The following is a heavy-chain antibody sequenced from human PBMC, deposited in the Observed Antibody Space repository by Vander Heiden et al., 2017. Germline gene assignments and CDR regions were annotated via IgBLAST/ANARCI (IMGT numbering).Heavy chain of an antibody. V-gene: IGHV3-23*01. D-gene: IGHD2-15*01. Sequence: EVQLLESRGGLVQPGGSLRLSCAASGFTFSSYAMSWVRQAPGKGLEWGSAISTTGSSTFYADSVKGRFTISRDDSKSTLYLQMNSLRAEDTAFYYCAKAGSGSCYSGSDYWGQGTLVTVSS. CDR3: AKAGSGSCYSGSDY. CDR2: ISTTGSST. J-gene: IGHJ4*02. CDR1: GFTFSSYA.